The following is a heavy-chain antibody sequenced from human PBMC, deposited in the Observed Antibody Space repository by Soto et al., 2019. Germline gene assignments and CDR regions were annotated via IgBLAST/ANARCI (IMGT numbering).Heavy chain of an antibody. D-gene: IGHD3-22*01. CDR3: ESCCLDSSGYYSGAFDI. V-gene: IGHV1-3*05. CDR1: GYTFTSYA. J-gene: IGHJ3*02. Sequence: QVQLVQSGAEEKKPGASVKVSCKASGYTFTSYAMHWVRQAPGQRLEWMGWINAGNGNTKYSQKFQGRVTITRDTHAGTANRELGSMRSEDTAVYYCESCCLDSSGYYSGAFDIWGQGTMVTVSS. CDR2: INAGNGNT.